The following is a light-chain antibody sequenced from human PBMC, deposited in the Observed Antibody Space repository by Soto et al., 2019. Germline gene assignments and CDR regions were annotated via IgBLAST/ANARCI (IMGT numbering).Light chain of an antibody. CDR3: QKYNNWPLTWT. Sequence: EIVMTQSPATLSVSPGERAPLSCRASQSVSSHFAWYQHKPGQAPRLLIYDASTRATDVPARFSGSGSATEFTLTTGNQQAEDFAVYSCQKYNNWPLTWTVGLGIKVEIK. CDR1: QSVSSH. CDR2: DAS. J-gene: IGKJ1*01. V-gene: IGKV3-15*01.